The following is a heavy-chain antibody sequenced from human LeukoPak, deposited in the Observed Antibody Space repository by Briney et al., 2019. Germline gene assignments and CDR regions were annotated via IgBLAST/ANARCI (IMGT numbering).Heavy chain of an antibody. CDR3: ARDSGIWDIVATPDDY. D-gene: IGHD5-12*01. CDR2: IWYDGSNK. Sequence: PGGSLRLSCAASGFTFSSHGMHWVRQAPGKGLEWVAVIWYDGSNKYYADSVKGRFTISRDNSKNTLYLQMNSLGAEDTAVYYCARDSGIWDIVATPDDYWGQGTLVTVSS. V-gene: IGHV3-33*01. J-gene: IGHJ4*02. CDR1: GFTFSSHG.